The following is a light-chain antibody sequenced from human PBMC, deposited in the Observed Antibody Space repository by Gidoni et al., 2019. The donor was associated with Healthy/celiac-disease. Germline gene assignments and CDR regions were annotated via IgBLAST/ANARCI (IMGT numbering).Light chain of an antibody. CDR2: DAS. CDR3: QQYDNLPLT. J-gene: IGKJ4*01. Sequence: DIQMTQSPSSLSASVGDRVNITFQASQDISNYLNGYQQKPGKAPKLLIYDASNLETGVPSRFSGSGSGTDFTFTISSLQPEDLATYYCQQYDNLPLTFGGWTKVEIK. V-gene: IGKV1-33*01. CDR1: QDISNY.